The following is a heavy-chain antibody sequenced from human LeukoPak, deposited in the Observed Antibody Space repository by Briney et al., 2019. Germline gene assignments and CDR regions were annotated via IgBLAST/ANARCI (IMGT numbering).Heavy chain of an antibody. J-gene: IGHJ3*02. CDR1: GFTFSSYA. Sequence: GGSPRLSCAASGFTFSSYAMSWVRQAPGKGLEWVSAISGSGGSTYYADSVKGRFTISRDNSKNTLYLQMNSLRAEHTAVYYCATPAGAVPIGVAARLGDGWFAFDIWGQGTMVTVSS. D-gene: IGHD6-6*01. CDR3: ATPAGAVPIGVAARLGDGWFAFDI. V-gene: IGHV3-23*01. CDR2: ISGSGGST.